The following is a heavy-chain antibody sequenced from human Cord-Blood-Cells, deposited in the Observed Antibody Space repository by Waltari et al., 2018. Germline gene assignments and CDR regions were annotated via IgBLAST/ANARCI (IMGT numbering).Heavy chain of an antibody. V-gene: IGHV3-33*01. D-gene: IGHD3-10*01. CDR1: GFTFSSYG. Sequence: QVQLVESGGGVVQPGRSLRLSCAASGFTFSSYGMHWVRQAPGKGMEWVAVIWYDGSNKYYADSVKGRFTISRDNSKNTLYLQMNSLRAEDTAVYYCARDRGVGGYGMDVWGQGTTVTVSS. CDR3: ARDRGVGGYGMDV. J-gene: IGHJ6*02. CDR2: IWYDGSNK.